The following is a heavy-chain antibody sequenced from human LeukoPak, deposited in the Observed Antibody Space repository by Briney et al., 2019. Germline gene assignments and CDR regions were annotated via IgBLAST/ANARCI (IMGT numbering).Heavy chain of an antibody. CDR1: GYSMTSGHY. J-gene: IGHJ4*02. V-gene: IGHV4-38-2*02. CDR3: VRLVGATSQHFY. CDR2: IYYSGST. D-gene: IGHD1-26*01. Sequence: PSETLSLTCTVSGYSMTSGHYWGWIRQPPGKGLEWIGSIYYSGSTYYNPSLKSRVSMSVDRSKNQFSLYLSSVTAADMAVYYCVRLVGATSQHFYWGQGTLVTVSS.